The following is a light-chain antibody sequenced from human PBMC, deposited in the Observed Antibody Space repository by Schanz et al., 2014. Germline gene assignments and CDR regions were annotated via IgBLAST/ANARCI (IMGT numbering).Light chain of an antibody. CDR3: ASYTSTSIVV. CDR1: SSDVGDYNY. V-gene: IGLV2-8*01. CDR2: EVN. Sequence: QSALTQPPSASGSPGQSVTISCTGTSSDVGDYNYVSWYQQHPGKAPKLMIYEVNKRPSGVPDRFSGSKSGDTASLTVSGLQAEDEADFYCASYTSTSIVVFGGGTKVTVL. J-gene: IGLJ2*01.